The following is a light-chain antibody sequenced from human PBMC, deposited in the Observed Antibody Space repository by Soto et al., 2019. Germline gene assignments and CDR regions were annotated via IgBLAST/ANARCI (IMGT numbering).Light chain of an antibody. CDR2: GSS. CDR1: QSVGSN. J-gene: IGKJ1*01. V-gene: IGKV3-15*01. CDR3: QQYYNRPPLT. Sequence: EIVLTQSPATLSVSPGERATLSCRASQSVGSNLAWYQQKPGQAPRLLIFGSSTRATGAPTRFSGSGSGTEFTRIISSLQSEDFALYFCQQYYNRPPLTFGQGTKVEIK.